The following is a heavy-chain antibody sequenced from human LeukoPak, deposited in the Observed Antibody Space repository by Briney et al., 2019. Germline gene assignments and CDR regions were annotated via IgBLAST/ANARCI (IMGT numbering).Heavy chain of an antibody. D-gene: IGHD1/OR15-1a*01. J-gene: IGHJ4*02. CDR1: GGSISSGGYY. Sequence: SETLSLTCTVSGGSISSGGYYWSWIRQHPGKGLEWIGYIYYSGSTYYNPSLKSRVTISVDTSKNQFSLKLSSVTAADTAVYYCAREIGGQQEGNFDYWGQGTLVTVSS. V-gene: IGHV4-31*03. CDR3: AREIGGQQEGNFDY. CDR2: IYYSGST.